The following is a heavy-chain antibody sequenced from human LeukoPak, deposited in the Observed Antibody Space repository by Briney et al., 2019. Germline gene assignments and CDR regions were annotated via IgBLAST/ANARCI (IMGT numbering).Heavy chain of an antibody. CDR1: GFTFSDYN. V-gene: IGHV3-11*01. CDR2: ISRSDNTI. J-gene: IGHJ3*02. D-gene: IGHD3-9*01. CDR3: AKDVRTGYSFDI. Sequence: PGGSLRLSCAASGFTFSDYNMNWIRQTPGKGPEWVSYISRSDNTIYYADSVKGRFTISRDNAKNSPYLQMNSLRVEDTAIYYCAKDVRTGYSFDIWGQGTMITVSS.